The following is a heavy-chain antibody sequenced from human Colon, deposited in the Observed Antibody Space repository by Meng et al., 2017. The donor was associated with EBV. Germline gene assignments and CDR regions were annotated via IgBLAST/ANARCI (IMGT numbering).Heavy chain of an antibody. Sequence: QGQSQKRGEGLLQTSATLSRNLTFYGGPFSGFYWTWIRQSPGKGLEWIGEIDDSGNIIYNPSLKSRVTISGDTSKNQFSLNVSSVTAADTAVYYCARSRWLLLQLWGQGTLVTVSS. J-gene: IGHJ4*02. CDR3: ARSRWLLLQL. CDR2: IDDSGNI. V-gene: IGHV4-34*01. CDR1: GGPFSGFY. D-gene: IGHD3-22*01.